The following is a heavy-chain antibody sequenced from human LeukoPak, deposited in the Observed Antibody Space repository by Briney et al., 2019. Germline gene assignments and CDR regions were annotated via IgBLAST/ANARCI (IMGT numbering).Heavy chain of an antibody. CDR3: ARNFDMKGFDP. CDR1: GYTFTGYY. D-gene: IGHD3-9*01. J-gene: IGHJ5*02. Sequence: GASVKVSCKASGYTFTGYYMNWVRQARGQGLEWMGWINSDSGFTKYAQKFQGRVTMTRDTSITTVYMDLTRLTSDDTAVYYCARNFDMKGFDPWGQGTLVTVSS. V-gene: IGHV1-2*02. CDR2: INSDSGFT.